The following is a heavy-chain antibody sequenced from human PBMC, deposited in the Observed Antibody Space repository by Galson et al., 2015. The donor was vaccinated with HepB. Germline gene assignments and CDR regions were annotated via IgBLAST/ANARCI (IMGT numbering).Heavy chain of an antibody. CDR2: TGPNDDYT. CDR3: AKDYGGDPFDL. CDR1: GFTFRYSA. Sequence: SLRLSCAGSGFTFRYSAVSWIRQTPGKGLECVSFTGPNDDYTDYADSVKGRFTVSRDNSKNTVYLQMDSLSAGDTAVYYCAKDYGGDPFDLWGQGALVTVSS. V-gene: IGHV3-23*01. D-gene: IGHD2-21*02. J-gene: IGHJ4*02.